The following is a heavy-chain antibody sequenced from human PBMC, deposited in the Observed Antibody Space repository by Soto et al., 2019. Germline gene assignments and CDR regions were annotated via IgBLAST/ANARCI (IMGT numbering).Heavy chain of an antibody. V-gene: IGHV3-21*01. CDR2: ISSSSSYI. J-gene: IGHJ4*02. D-gene: IGHD2-2*01. CDR1: GFTFSSYS. Sequence: GGSLRLSCAASGFTFSSYSMNWVRQAPGKGLEWVSSISSSSSYIYYADSVKGRFTISRDNAKNSLYLQMNSLRAEDTAVYYCARDLKVQLGYCSSTSCPFDYWGQGTLVTVSS. CDR3: ARDLKVQLGYCSSTSCPFDY.